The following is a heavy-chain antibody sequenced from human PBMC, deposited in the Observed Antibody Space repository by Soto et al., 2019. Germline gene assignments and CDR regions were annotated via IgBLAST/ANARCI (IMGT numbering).Heavy chain of an antibody. CDR3: ARQIYDSVTGPNFQYYFDS. CDR1: GYRFADYC. Sequence: GESLKISCDGSGYRFADYCITLVLQKPGKGLEWMGRIDPTDSQTYYSPSFRGHVTISVTKSITTVFLQWSSLRASDTAMYYCARQIYDSVTGPNFQYYFDSWGQGTPVTVSS. CDR2: IDPTDSQT. J-gene: IGHJ4*02. V-gene: IGHV5-10-1*01. D-gene: IGHD5-12*01.